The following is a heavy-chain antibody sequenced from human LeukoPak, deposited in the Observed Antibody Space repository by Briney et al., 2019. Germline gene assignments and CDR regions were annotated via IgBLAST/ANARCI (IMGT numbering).Heavy chain of an antibody. V-gene: IGHV1-46*01. CDR3: ARDYQDSSGYYFEYFHH. CDR2: INPSGGST. D-gene: IGHD3-22*01. J-gene: IGHJ1*01. Sequence: ASVKVSCKASGNTFTNYYMHWVRQAPGQGLEWMGLINPSGGSTSYAQKFQGRVTMTRDTSTSTVYMELSSLRSEDTAVYYCARDYQDSSGYYFEYFHHWGQGTLVTVSS. CDR1: GNTFTNYY.